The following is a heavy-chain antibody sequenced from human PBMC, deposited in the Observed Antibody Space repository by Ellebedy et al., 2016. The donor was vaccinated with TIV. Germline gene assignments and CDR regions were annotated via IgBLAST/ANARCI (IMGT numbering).Heavy chain of an antibody. J-gene: IGHJ4*02. V-gene: IGHV4-4*02. CDR1: GDSISSTNW. Sequence: SETLSLTCAVSGDSISSTNWWTWVRQPPGKGLEFIGETFHSGSTNYNPSLKSRVTISLDKSKNQFSLNLTSVTAADTAVYYCASSSGDDCFYDSWGQGTLVTVSS. CDR3: ASSSGDDCFYDS. D-gene: IGHD2-21*02. CDR2: TFHSGST.